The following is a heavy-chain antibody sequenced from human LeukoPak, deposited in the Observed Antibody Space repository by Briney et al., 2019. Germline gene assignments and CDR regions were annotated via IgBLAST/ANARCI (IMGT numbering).Heavy chain of an antibody. V-gene: IGHV1-18*01. CDR1: GYTFTSYG. J-gene: IGHJ6*02. CDR3: ASCKTAYGSGSYIPWYYYGMDV. Sequence: ASVKVSRKASGYTFTSYGISWVRQAPGQGLEWMGWISAYNGNTNYAQKLQGRVTMTTDTSTSTAYMELRSLRSDDTAVYYCASCKTAYGSGSYIPWYYYGMDVWGQGTTVTVSS. CDR2: ISAYNGNT. D-gene: IGHD3-10*01.